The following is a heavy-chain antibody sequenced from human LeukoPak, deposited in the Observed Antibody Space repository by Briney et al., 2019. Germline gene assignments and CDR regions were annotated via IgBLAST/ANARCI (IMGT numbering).Heavy chain of an antibody. J-gene: IGHJ4*02. CDR1: GGTFSSYA. CDR2: IIPIFGTA. D-gene: IGHD5-18*01. CDR3: ARAAGYSYGNDY. V-gene: IGHV1-69*06. Sequence: SVKVSCKASGGTFSSYAISWVRQAPGQGLEWMGGIIPIFGTANYAQKFQGRVTITADKSTSTAYRELSSLRSEDTAVYYCARAAGYSYGNDYWGQGTLVTVSS.